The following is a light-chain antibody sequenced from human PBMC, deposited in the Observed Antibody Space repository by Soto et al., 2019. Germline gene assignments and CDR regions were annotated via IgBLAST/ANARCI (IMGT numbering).Light chain of an antibody. J-gene: IGLJ2*01. CDR2: SNN. CDR3: AAWDDSLSGVV. V-gene: IGLV1-47*02. CDR1: SSNIGSSY. Sequence: SVLTQPPSASGTPGQRVTISCSGSSSNIGSSYVYWYQQLPGTAPKLLMYSNNQRPSGVPDRFSGSKSGTSASLAISGLRSEDEADYYCAAWDDSLSGVVFGGGTKLTVL.